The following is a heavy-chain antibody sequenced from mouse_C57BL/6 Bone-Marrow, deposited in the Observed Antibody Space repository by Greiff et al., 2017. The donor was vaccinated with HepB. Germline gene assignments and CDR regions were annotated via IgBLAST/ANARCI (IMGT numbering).Heavy chain of an antibody. D-gene: IGHD1-1*01. J-gene: IGHJ1*03. V-gene: IGHV1-80*01. CDR1: GYAFSSYW. CDR2: IYPGDGDT. Sequence: VMLVESGAELVKPGASVKISCKASGYAFSSYWMNWVKQRPGKGLEWIGQIYPGDGDTNYNGKFKGKATLTADKSSSTAYMQLSSLTSEDSAVYFWARWGSSTYWYFDVWGTGTTVTVSS. CDR3: ARWGSSTYWYFDV.